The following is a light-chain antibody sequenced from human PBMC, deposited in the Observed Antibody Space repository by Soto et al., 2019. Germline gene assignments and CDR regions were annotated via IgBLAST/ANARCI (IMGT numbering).Light chain of an antibody. Sequence: DIQMTQSPSTLSASVGDRVTITCRASQSLSSSLAWYQQKPGKAPKVLVYKASSLERGVPSSFSGSGSGTEFTLTISSLQPDDFATYYCQQYNSYPVTFGQGTRLEIK. J-gene: IGKJ5*01. CDR1: QSLSSS. V-gene: IGKV1-5*03. CDR3: QQYNSYPVT. CDR2: KAS.